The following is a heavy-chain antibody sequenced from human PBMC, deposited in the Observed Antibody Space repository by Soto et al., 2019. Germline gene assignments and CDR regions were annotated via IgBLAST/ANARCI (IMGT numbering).Heavy chain of an antibody. V-gene: IGHV4-59*01. J-gene: IGHJ6*02. D-gene: IGHD3-22*01. CDR1: GGYISSYD. CDR2: IYYSGST. CDR3: ARGLYYYDSSGPGMDV. Sequence: SETLSLTCTVSGGYISSYDWSWIRQQPGKGLEWIGYIYYSGSTNYNPPLKSRVTISVDTSKNQFSLKLSSVTAADTAVYYCARGLYYYDSSGPGMDVWGQGTTVTVSS.